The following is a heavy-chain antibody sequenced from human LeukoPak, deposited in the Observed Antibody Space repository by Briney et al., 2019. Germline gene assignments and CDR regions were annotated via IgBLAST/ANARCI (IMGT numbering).Heavy chain of an antibody. Sequence: GRSLRLSCAASGFTFSSYGMHWVRQAPGKGLEWVAVIWYDGSNKYYADSVKGRFTISRDNSKNTLYLQMNSLRAEDTAVYYCAGGLAVAGEDSEYFQHWGQGTLVTVSS. CDR1: GFTFSSYG. J-gene: IGHJ1*01. D-gene: IGHD6-19*01. CDR2: IWYDGSNK. V-gene: IGHV3-33*01. CDR3: AGGLAVAGEDSEYFQH.